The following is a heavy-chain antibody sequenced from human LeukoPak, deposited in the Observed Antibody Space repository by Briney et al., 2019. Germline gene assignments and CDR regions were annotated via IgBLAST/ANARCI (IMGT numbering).Heavy chain of an antibody. CDR1: GYTFTDYN. V-gene: IGHV1-2*02. D-gene: IGHD5-12*01. Sequence: ASVKVSCKASGYTFTDYNMQWVRQDPGQGLEWMGWINPNSGGTNYAQKFQGRVTMTRDTSISTAYMELSRPRSEDTAVYYCASGDIVVATIVWGQGTLVTVSS. J-gene: IGHJ4*02. CDR2: INPNSGGT. CDR3: ASGDIVVATIV.